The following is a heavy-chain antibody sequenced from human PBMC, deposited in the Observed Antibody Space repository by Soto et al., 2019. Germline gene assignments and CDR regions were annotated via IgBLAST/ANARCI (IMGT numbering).Heavy chain of an antibody. CDR1: GGSVRSSTYY. CDR2: IYYSGST. V-gene: IGHV4-61*05. Sequence: PSETLSLTCTVSGGSVRSSTYYWGWIRQAPGKGLEWIGYIYYSGSTNYNPSLKSRVTISVDTSKNQFSLKLSSVTAADTAVYYCARRYGYSFDYWGQGTLVTVSS. D-gene: IGHD1-1*01. CDR3: ARRYGYSFDY. J-gene: IGHJ4*02.